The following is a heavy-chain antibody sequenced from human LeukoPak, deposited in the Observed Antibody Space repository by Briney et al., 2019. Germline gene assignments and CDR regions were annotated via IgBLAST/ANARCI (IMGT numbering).Heavy chain of an antibody. Sequence: SVKVSCKASGGTFSSYTISWVRQAPGQGLEWMGRIIPILGIANYAQKFQGRVTITADKSTSTAYMELSSLRSEDTAVYYCARVDYGGNSGFDYWGQGTLVTVSS. CDR2: IIPILGIA. CDR3: ARVDYGGNSGFDY. J-gene: IGHJ4*01. CDR1: GGTFSSYT. V-gene: IGHV1-69*02. D-gene: IGHD4-23*01.